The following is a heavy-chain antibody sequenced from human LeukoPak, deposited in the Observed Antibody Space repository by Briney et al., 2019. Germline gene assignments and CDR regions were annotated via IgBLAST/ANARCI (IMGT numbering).Heavy chain of an antibody. CDR1: GFTFSSYS. CDR2: IISNSRGI. V-gene: IGHV3-21*06. J-gene: IGHJ6*02. Sequence: PGGSLRLSCAASGFTFSSYSMNWVRQAPGKGLESVSSIISNSRGINYADSVKGRFTISRDNDKNTVFLEMNSLRAEDTAVYYCARDGASIDDQYYGLDVWGQGTTVTVSS. CDR3: ARDGASIDDQYYGLDV. D-gene: IGHD1-1*01.